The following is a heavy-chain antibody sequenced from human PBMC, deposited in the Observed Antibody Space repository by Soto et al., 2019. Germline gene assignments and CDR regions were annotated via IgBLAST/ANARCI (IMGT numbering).Heavy chain of an antibody. CDR3: ARGPTSLAVAGTRYYYYYGMDV. CDR1: GYTFTSYA. CDR2: INAGNGNT. Sequence: ASVKVSCKASGYTFTSYAMHWVRQAPGQRLEWMGWINAGNGNTKYSQKFQGRVTITRDTSASTAYMELSSLRSEDTAVYYCARGPTSLAVAGTRYYYYYGMDVWGQGTTVTVSS. J-gene: IGHJ6*02. V-gene: IGHV1-3*01. D-gene: IGHD6-19*01.